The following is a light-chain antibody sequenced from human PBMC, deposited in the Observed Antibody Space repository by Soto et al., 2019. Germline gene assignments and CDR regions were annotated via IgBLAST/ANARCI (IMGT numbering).Light chain of an antibody. CDR1: QSISSW. CDR2: DAS. CDR3: QQYKSYPT. Sequence: DIQMTQSPSTLSASVGDGVTITCRASQSISSWLAWYQQKPGKAPKLLIYDASSLESGVPSRFSGSGSGTEFTLPISSLQPDDFATYYCQQYKSYPTFGPGTKVDIK. V-gene: IGKV1-5*01. J-gene: IGKJ3*01.